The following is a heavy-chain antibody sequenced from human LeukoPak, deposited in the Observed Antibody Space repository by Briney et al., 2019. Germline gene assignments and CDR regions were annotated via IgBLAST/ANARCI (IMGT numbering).Heavy chain of an antibody. V-gene: IGHV3-30*04. CDR3: ASSPIGIID. J-gene: IGHJ4*02. CDR2: ISYDGSNK. CDR1: GFTFSSYA. Sequence: GGSLRLSCAASGFTFSSYAMHWVRQAPGKGLEWVAVISYDGSNKYYADSVKGRFTISRDNSKNTLYLQMNSLRAEDTAVYYCASSPIGIIDWGQGTLVTVSS. D-gene: IGHD3-10*01.